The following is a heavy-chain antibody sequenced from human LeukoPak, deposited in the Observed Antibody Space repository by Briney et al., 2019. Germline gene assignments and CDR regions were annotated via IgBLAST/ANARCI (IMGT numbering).Heavy chain of an antibody. D-gene: IGHD3-16*01. J-gene: IGHJ4*02. CDR2: IRQDGAEK. CDR1: GFTFSNYW. CDR3: ARAAGEWSRFSPADS. Sequence: GESLRLSCATSGFTFSNYWMNWVRQAPGKGLEWVASIRQDGAEKYYVDSVKGRFTISRDNGKNSLSLLMNSPGAEDTAVYYCARAAGEWSRFSPADSWGQGTLVTVSS. V-gene: IGHV3-7*01.